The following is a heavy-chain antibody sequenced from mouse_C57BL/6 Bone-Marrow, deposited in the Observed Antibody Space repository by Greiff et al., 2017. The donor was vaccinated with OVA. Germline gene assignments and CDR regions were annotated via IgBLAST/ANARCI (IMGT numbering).Heavy chain of an antibody. CDR3: ARSYSDYGFWYFDV. CDR2: IDPETGGT. V-gene: IGHV1-15*01. D-gene: IGHD2-13*01. Sequence: QVHVQQSGAELVRPGASVTLSCKASGYTFTDYEMHWVKQTPVHGLEWIGAIDPETGGTAYNQKFKGKAILTADKSSSTAYMELRSLTSEDSAVYYGARSYSDYGFWYFDVWGTGTTVTVSA. J-gene: IGHJ1*03. CDR1: GYTFTDYE.